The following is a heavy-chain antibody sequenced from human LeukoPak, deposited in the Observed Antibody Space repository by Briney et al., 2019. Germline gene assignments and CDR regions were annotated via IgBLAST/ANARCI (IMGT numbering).Heavy chain of an antibody. D-gene: IGHD1-26*01. CDR3: ARDRVGYYFDY. CDR2: ISDSSSYT. J-gene: IGHJ4*02. V-gene: IGHV3-11*05. Sequence: GGSLRLSCAASGFTFSDYYMSWIRQAPGKGLEWISYISDSSSYTNYADSVKGRFTISRDNAKNSPYLQMNSLRAEDTAVYYCARDRVGYYFDYWGQGTLVTVSS. CDR1: GFTFSDYY.